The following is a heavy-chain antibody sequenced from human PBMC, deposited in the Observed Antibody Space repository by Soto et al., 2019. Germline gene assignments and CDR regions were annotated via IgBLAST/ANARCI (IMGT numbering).Heavy chain of an antibody. J-gene: IGHJ3*02. D-gene: IGHD2-2*01. CDR3: ALAVPAAHDAFDI. CDR1: GYTFTSYY. CDR2: INPSGGST. V-gene: IGHV1-46*01. Sequence: GASVKVSCKASGYTFTSYYMHWVRQAPGQGLEWMGIINPSGGSTSYAQKFQGRVTMTRDTSTSTVYMELSSLRSEDTAVYYCALAVPAAHDAFDIWGQGTMVTVSS.